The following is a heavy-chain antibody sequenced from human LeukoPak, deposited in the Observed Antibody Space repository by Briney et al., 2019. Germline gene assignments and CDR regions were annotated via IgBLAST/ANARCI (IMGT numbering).Heavy chain of an antibody. V-gene: IGHV1-46*01. CDR3: ATWGSSWYRFDY. CDR2: INPSGGST. Sequence: ASVKVSCKASGYTFTSYYMHWVRQAPGQGLEWMGIINPSGGSTSYAQKFQGRVTMTRDTSTSTVYMELSSLRSEDTAVYYCATWGSSWYRFDYWGQGTLVTVSS. CDR1: GYTFTSYY. J-gene: IGHJ4*02. D-gene: IGHD6-13*01.